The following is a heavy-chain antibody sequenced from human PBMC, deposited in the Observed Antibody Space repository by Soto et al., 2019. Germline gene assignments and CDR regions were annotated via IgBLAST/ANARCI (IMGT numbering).Heavy chain of an antibody. Sequence: SETLSLTCTVSGGSIRSGGYYWSWVRQNPRRGLEWIGNIYYSGNTYYNPSLKSRLTISVDTSKNQFSLNLSSVTAADTAVYYCARDRLMATAGTARHYFGLDVWGQGTTVTV. CDR3: ARDRLMATAGTARHYFGLDV. CDR2: IYYSGNT. D-gene: IGHD5-18*01. CDR1: GGSIRSGGYY. V-gene: IGHV4-31*03. J-gene: IGHJ6*02.